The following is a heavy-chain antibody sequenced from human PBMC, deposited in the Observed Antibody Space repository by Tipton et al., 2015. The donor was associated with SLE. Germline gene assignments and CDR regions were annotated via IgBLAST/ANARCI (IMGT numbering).Heavy chain of an antibody. J-gene: IGHJ6*02. CDR3: AKDGLLLSSPYYGMGV. V-gene: IGHV3-30*18. CDR2: IWYDGSNK. Sequence: SLRLSCAASGFTFSSYGMHWVRQAPGKGLEWVAVIWYDGSNKYYADSVKGRFTISRDNSKNTLYLQMNSLRAEDTAVYYCAKDGLLLSSPYYGMGVWGQGTTDTFSS. D-gene: IGHD3-16*02. CDR1: GFTFSSYG.